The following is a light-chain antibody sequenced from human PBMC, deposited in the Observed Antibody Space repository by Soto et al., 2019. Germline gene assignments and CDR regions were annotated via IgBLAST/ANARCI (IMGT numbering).Light chain of an antibody. CDR3: SSYTTTNTVLL. V-gene: IGLV2-14*01. J-gene: IGLJ7*01. CDR2: EVA. CDR1: SDDVGGFDY. Sequence: QSVLTQPASVSGSPGQSITISCTGTSDDVGGFDYVSWYQQRPGKAPKLMIYEVAHRPSGIPDRFSGSKSGNTASLTISGLQAEDEANYYCSSYTTTNTVLLFGGGTQLTVL.